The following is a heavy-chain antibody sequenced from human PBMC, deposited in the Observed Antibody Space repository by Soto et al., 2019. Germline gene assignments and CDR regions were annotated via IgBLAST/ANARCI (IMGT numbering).Heavy chain of an antibody. V-gene: IGHV4-61*01. CDR1: GGSVNSDSHN. J-gene: IGHJ4*02. CDR3: AREYANSPEAFDF. Sequence: SETLSLTCTVSGGSVNSDSHNWSWIRQPPGKGLEWIGYIYYTGSTNYNPSLKSRVTISLDTSRNQFSLKLSSVTAADTGVFYCAREYANSPEAFDFWGPGALVTVSS. CDR2: IYYTGST. D-gene: IGHD2-2*01.